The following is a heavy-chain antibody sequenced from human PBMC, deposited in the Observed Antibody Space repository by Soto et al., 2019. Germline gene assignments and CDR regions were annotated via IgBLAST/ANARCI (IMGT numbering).Heavy chain of an antibody. CDR2: INHSGST. Sequence: SETLSLTCAVYGGSFSGYYWSWIRQPPGKGLEWIGEINHSGSTNYNPSLKSRVTISVDTSKNQFSLKLSSVTAADTAVYYCARARRRFNIDCSGGSCYSGPRFYYGMDVWGQGTTVTVS. CDR3: ARARRRFNIDCSGGSCYSGPRFYYGMDV. J-gene: IGHJ6*02. D-gene: IGHD2-15*01. CDR1: GGSFSGYY. V-gene: IGHV4-34*01.